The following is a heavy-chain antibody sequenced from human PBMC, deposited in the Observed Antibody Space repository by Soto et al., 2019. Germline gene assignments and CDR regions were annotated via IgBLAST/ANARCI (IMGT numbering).Heavy chain of an antibody. Sequence: GGSLRLSCAASRFSFSSYAMSWVRQAPGKGLEWVSTISGSGDSIYYADSVQGRFTISRDNSKNTLYLQMYSLGAEDAAIYYCAKMTVDGWGIVDYWGQGTLVTVSS. D-gene: IGHD6-19*01. CDR2: ISGSGDSI. CDR1: RFSFSSYA. J-gene: IGHJ4*02. V-gene: IGHV3-23*01. CDR3: AKMTVDGWGIVDY.